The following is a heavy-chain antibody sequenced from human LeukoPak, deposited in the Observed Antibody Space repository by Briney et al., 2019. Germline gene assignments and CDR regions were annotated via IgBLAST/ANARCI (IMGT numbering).Heavy chain of an antibody. CDR3: ARGGGLDV. CDR1: GFTFSSYW. J-gene: IGHJ6*02. Sequence: GGSPRLSCAASGFTFSSYWMNWARQAPGKGLEWVASINHNGNVNYYVDSVKGRFAISRDNAKNSLYLQMSNLRAEDTAVYFCARGGGLDVWGQGATVTVSS. CDR2: INHNGNVN. D-gene: IGHD3-16*01. V-gene: IGHV3-7*03.